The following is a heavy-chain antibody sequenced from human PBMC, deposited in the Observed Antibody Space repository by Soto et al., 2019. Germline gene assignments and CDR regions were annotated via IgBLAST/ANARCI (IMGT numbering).Heavy chain of an antibody. J-gene: IGHJ4*02. CDR1: GFTFSSYG. CDR2: ISYDGSNQ. Sequence: QVQLVESGGGVVQPGRSLRLSCAASGFTFSSYGMHWVRQAPGKGLEWVAVISYDGSNQYYADSVKGRFTISRDNSKNTLYLQMNSLRAEDTAVYYCARDPGTRTWLDYWGQRTLVTVSS. V-gene: IGHV3-30*03. D-gene: IGHD1-7*01. CDR3: ARDPGTRTWLDY.